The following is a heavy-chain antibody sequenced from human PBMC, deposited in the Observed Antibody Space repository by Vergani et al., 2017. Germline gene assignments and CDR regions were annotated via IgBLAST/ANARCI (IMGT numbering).Heavy chain of an antibody. Sequence: EVQLVESGGGLVNPGGCLTLSCVASGFSLSTYTFNWVRQAPGGGLEWVANVNQDGSEKYYVDSVRGRFTISRDNAKNSIYLQMNSLRAEDTAVYFCVRVPLIRRGSGNYGINNYHGMDVWGQGTTVIVSS. CDR3: VRVPLIRRGSGNYGINNYHGMDV. V-gene: IGHV3-7*01. CDR1: GFSLSTYT. D-gene: IGHD3-10*01. CDR2: VNQDGSEK. J-gene: IGHJ6*02.